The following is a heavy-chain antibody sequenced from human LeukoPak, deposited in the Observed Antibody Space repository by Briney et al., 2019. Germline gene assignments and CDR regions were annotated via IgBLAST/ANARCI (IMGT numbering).Heavy chain of an antibody. CDR3: ARDHSVAGGSKAYYYGMDV. V-gene: IGHV3-11*01. D-gene: IGHD6-19*01. J-gene: IGHJ6*01. Sequence: PGWALRLSCAASVFTFSDYYMSWIRQAPGKGLEGVSYISSSGSTIYYAASVKGRFTISRDNAKNSLYLKMNSPRAEDTTVYYCARDHSVAGGSKAYYYGMDVWGQGTTVTDSS. CDR2: ISSSGSTI. CDR1: VFTFSDYY.